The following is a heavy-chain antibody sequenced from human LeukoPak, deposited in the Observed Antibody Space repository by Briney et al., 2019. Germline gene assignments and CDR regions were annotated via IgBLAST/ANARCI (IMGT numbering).Heavy chain of an antibody. V-gene: IGHV3-73*01. D-gene: IGHD5-24*01. CDR2: IRSKANSYAT. CDR3: AKDRDGYSHPELFDY. J-gene: IGHJ4*02. CDR1: GFTFSGSA. Sequence: GGSLRLSCAASGFTFSGSAMHWVRQASGKGLEWVGRIRSKANSYATAYAASVKGRFTISRDNSKNTLYLQMNSLRAEDTAVYYCAKDRDGYSHPELFDYWGQGTLVTVTS.